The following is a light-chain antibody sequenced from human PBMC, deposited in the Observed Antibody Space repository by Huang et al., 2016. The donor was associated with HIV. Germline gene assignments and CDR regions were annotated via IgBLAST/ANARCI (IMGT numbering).Light chain of an antibody. V-gene: IGKV1-5*01. CDR3: QQYKSYPYT. CDR1: QSVSSR. CDR2: DAT. J-gene: IGKJ2*01. Sequence: DIQMTQSPSTLSASVGDRVTITCRASQSVSSRLAWYQQRPGKAPKLLLYDATGLGSGVPSTCSGSGSGTDFTLTISNLQPDNFATYYCQQYKSYPYTFGQGTKLEI.